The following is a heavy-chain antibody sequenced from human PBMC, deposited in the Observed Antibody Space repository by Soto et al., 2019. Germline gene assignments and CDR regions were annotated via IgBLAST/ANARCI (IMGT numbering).Heavy chain of an antibody. D-gene: IGHD2-15*01. CDR2: IDPSDSYT. J-gene: IGHJ6*02. CDR3: AISYCSGGSCSLLRYYGMDV. V-gene: IGHV5-10-1*01. CDR1: GYSFTSYW. Sequence: GESLKISCKGSGYSFTSYWISWVRQMPGKGLEWMGRIDPSDSYTNYSPSFQGHVTISADKSISTAYLQWSSLKASDTAMYYCAISYCSGGSCSLLRYYGMDVWGQGTTVTVSS.